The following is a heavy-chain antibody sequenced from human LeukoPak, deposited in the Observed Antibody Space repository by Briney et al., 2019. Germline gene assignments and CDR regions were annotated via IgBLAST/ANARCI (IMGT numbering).Heavy chain of an antibody. V-gene: IGHV1-69*13. CDR1: GGTFSSYA. J-gene: IGHJ6*02. Sequence: SVKVSCKASGGTFSSYAISWVRQAPGQGLEWMGGIIPIFGTANYAQKFQGRVTITADESTSTAYMELSSLRSEDTAVYYCARASSPICNSTSCYAVNYYYGMDVWGQGTTVTVS. D-gene: IGHD2-2*01. CDR3: ARASSPICNSTSCYAVNYYYGMDV. CDR2: IIPIFGTA.